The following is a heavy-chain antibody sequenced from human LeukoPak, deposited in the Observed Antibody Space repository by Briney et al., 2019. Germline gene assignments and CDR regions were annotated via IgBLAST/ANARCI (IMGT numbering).Heavy chain of an antibody. CDR2: ISSSGSTI. Sequence: GGSLRLSCAASGFTFSSYEMNWVRQAPGKGLEWVSYISSSGSTIYYADSVKGRFTISRDNAKNSLYLQMNSLRAEDTAVYYCASRRAMVRGAPYNYWGQGTLVTVSS. CDR1: GFTFSSYE. D-gene: IGHD3-10*01. CDR3: ASRRAMVRGAPYNY. J-gene: IGHJ4*02. V-gene: IGHV3-48*03.